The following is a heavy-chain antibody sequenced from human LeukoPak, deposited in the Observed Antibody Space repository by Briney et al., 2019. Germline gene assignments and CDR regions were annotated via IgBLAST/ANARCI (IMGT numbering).Heavy chain of an antibody. CDR1: GGSISSSSYY. J-gene: IGHJ3*02. CDR2: IYYSGST. V-gene: IGHV4-39*01. D-gene: IGHD6-13*01. CDR3: ARGYSSSWYYFDI. Sequence: SETLSLTCTVSGGSISSSSYYWGWIRQPPGKGLEWIGSIYYSGSTYYNPSPKSRVTISVDTSKNQFSLKLSSVTAADTAVYFCARGYSSSWYYFDIWGQGTMVTVSS.